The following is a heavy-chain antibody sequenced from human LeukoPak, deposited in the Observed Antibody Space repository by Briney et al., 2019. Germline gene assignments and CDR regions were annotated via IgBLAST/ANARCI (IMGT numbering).Heavy chain of an antibody. V-gene: IGHV4-59*08. CDR3: ARRTAKWNHRSPEFDP. CDR2: IYFGETT. D-gene: IGHD1-14*01. Sequence: SETLSLTCCVCGASISVYHWICIRQPPGKGLECIGDIYFGETTYYKPSLKNRVTISLHTSTNQFSLNLTSVTAADTAEYFCARRTAKWNHRSPEFDPWGQGTLVIVSS. CDR1: GASISVYH. J-gene: IGHJ5*01.